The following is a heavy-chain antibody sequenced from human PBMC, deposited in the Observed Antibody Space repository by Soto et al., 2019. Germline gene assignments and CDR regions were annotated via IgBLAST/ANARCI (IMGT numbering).Heavy chain of an antibody. D-gene: IGHD3-3*01. V-gene: IGHV3-23*01. J-gene: IGHJ5*02. CDR1: GFTFSTYA. Sequence: GGALRLSCAASGFTFSTYAMSWVRQAPGKGLEWVSTITTSGGNTGYADSVKGRFTISRDNSKNSLYLQMNSLRAEDTALYYCAKDHYDFWSGYLSPWGQGTLVTVSS. CDR3: AKDHYDFWSGYLSP. CDR2: ITTSGGNT.